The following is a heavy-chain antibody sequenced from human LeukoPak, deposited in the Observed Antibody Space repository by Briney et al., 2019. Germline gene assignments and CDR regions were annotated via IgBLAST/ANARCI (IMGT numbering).Heavy chain of an antibody. V-gene: IGHV4-38-2*02. CDR1: GYSISSGYY. CDR3: ARDLYYYYYMDV. Sequence: SETLSLTCTVSGYSISSGYYWGWIRQPPGKGLEWIVSIYHSGSTYYNPSLKSRVTISVDTSKNQFSLKLSSVTAADTAVYYCARDLYYYYYMDVWGKGTTVTVSS. J-gene: IGHJ6*03. CDR2: IYHSGST.